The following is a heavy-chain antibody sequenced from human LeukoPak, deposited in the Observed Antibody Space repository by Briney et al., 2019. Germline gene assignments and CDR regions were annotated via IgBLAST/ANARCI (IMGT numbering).Heavy chain of an antibody. J-gene: IGHJ5*02. Sequence: AGGSLRLSCAASGFTFSSYAMSWVRQAPGKGLEWVSAISGSGGSTYYADSVKGRFTISRDNSKNTLYLQMNSLRAEDTAVYYCAKDDGYSSSWVNWFDPWGQGTLVTVFS. CDR1: GFTFSSYA. V-gene: IGHV3-23*01. CDR3: AKDDGYSSSWVNWFDP. CDR2: ISGSGGST. D-gene: IGHD6-13*01.